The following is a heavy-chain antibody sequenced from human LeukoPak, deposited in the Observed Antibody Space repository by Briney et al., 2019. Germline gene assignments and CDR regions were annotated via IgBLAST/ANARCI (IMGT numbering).Heavy chain of an antibody. J-gene: IGHJ4*02. CDR2: IYYSGST. CDR3: ARAPYSSSSVDY. Sequence: PSQTLSLTCTVSGGSISSGGYFWTWIRQQPGKGLEWIGYIYYSGSTYYNPSLKSRVTITVDKSKNQFSLKLTDLAAADTAVYYCARAPYSSSSVDYWGQGTLVTVSS. V-gene: IGHV4-31*03. D-gene: IGHD6-6*01. CDR1: GGSISSGGYF.